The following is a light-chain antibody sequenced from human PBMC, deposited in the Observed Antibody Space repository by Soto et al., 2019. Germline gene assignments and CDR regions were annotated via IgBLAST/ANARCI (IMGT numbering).Light chain of an antibody. V-gene: IGKV4-1*01. Sequence: DIVMTQSPDSLAVSLGERATINCKSSQSALYSSNNQNYLAWYQQKPGQSPKLLLHWATTRESGVPDRFSGSGSGTDFTLTISSLQAEDVAVYYCQQYYSALYTFGQGTKLEI. CDR1: QSALYSSNNQNY. CDR3: QQYYSALYT. CDR2: WAT. J-gene: IGKJ2*01.